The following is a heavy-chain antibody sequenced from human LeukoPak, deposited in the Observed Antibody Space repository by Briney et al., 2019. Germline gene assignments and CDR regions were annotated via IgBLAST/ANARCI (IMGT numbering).Heavy chain of an antibody. CDR1: GYTFTSYY. Sequence: AASVKVSCKASGYTFTSYYMHWVRQAPGQGLEWMGIINPSGGSTSYAQKFQGRVTITADKSTSTAYMELSSLRSEDTAVYYCAIVRGPGYYDILTGYYPPGDYYYYYMDVWGKGTTVTVSS. CDR2: INPSGGST. V-gene: IGHV1-46*01. D-gene: IGHD3-9*01. CDR3: AIVRGPGYYDILTGYYPPGDYYYYYMDV. J-gene: IGHJ6*03.